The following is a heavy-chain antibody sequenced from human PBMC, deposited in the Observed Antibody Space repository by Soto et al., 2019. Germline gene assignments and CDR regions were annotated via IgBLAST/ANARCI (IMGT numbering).Heavy chain of an antibody. V-gene: IGHV1-8*01. CDR2: MNPNSGNT. CDR1: GYTFTSYD. Sequence: PSVKVSCKASGYTFTSYDINWVRQATGQGLEWMGWMNPNSGNTGYAQKFQGRVTMTRNTSISTAYMELSSLRSEDTAVYYCARYNWNYPYYYYGMDVWGQGTTVTVSS. CDR3: ARYNWNYPYYYYGMDV. J-gene: IGHJ6*02. D-gene: IGHD1-7*01.